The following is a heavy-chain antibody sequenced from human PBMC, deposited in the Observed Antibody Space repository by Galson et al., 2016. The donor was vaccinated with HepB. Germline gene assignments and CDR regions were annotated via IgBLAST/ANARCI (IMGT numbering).Heavy chain of an antibody. CDR2: IHYSGTT. CDR3: ARDPGEIRFLERSPYGFDV. CDR1: GFTYSDAW. V-gene: IGHV4-4*01. Sequence: SLRLSCAASGFTYSDAWMSWVRQAPGKGLEWIGSIHYSGTTHDNPSLKSRVIISLDTSKDQFYLELTSVTAADTAVYSCARDPGEIRFLERSPYGFDVWGQGTMVIVSS. J-gene: IGHJ6*02. D-gene: IGHD3-3*01.